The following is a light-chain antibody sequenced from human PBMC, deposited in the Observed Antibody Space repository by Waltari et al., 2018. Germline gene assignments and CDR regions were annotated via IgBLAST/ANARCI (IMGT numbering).Light chain of an antibody. CDR3: QVWDSGSDYV. J-gene: IGLJ1*01. Sequence: SYVLTQPPSVSVAPGNTASITWGGDKIGSKNVHWYQQKPGQAPVLVISNDYDRPSGIPDRFSGSNSGNTATLTISSVEAGDEADYICQVWDSGSDYVFGTGTKVTVL. CDR1: KIGSKN. CDR2: NDY. V-gene: IGLV3-21*04.